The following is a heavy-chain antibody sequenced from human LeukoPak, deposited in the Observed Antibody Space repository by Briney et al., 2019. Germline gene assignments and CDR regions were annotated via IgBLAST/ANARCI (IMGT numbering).Heavy chain of an antibody. V-gene: IGHV1-69*13. J-gene: IGHJ5*02. Sequence: ASVKVSCKASGGTFSSYAISWVRQAPGQGLEWMGRIIPIFGTANYAQKFQGRVTITADESTSTAYMELSSLRSEDTAVYYCARDGLRYSSGWYWFDPWGQGTLVTVSS. CDR1: GGTFSSYA. D-gene: IGHD6-19*01. CDR2: IIPIFGTA. CDR3: ARDGLRYSSGWYWFDP.